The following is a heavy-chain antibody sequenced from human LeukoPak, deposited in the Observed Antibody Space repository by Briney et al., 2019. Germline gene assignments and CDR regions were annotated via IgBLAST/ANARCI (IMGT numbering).Heavy chain of an antibody. J-gene: IGHJ4*02. Sequence: LPGGSLRLSCAASGFTFSSYAMSWVRQAPGKGLEWVSAISGSGGSTYYADSVKGRFTISRDNSKNTLYLQMNSLRAEDTAVYYCAKDMRDPGYSSSRYSFDYWGQGTLVTVSS. CDR1: GFTFSSYA. CDR3: AKDMRDPGYSSSRYSFDY. V-gene: IGHV3-23*01. D-gene: IGHD6-13*01. CDR2: ISGSGGST.